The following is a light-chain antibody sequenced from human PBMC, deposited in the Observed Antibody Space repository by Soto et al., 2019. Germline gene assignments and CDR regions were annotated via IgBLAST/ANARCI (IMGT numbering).Light chain of an antibody. CDR3: QQYNNWRGT. CDR2: GAS. V-gene: IGKV3-15*01. J-gene: IGKJ1*01. Sequence: EIVMTQSPATLSVSPGERATLSCRANQSVSSNLAWYQQKPGQAPRLLIYGASTSATGIPARFSGSGSGTEFTLTISSLQSEDFSVYYCQQYNNWRGTFGQGTKVEIK. CDR1: QSVSSN.